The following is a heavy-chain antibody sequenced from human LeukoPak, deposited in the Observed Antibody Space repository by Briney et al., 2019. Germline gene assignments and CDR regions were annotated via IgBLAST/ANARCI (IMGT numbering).Heavy chain of an antibody. CDR1: GGSISTYY. V-gene: IGHV4-59*08. CDR2: IFHTGTT. D-gene: IGHD2-21*01. J-gene: IGHJ4*02. Sequence: PSETLSLTCTVSGGSISTYYWSWIRQPPGKGLECLGFIFHTGTTNYNPSLKSRVTISVDTSKNQFSLKLSSVTAADTAIYYCARTYCGTNACPFDHLGQGNLVTVSS. CDR3: ARTYCGTNACPFDH.